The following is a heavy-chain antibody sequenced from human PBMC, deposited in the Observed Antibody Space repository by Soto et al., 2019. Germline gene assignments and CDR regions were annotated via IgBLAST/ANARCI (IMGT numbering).Heavy chain of an antibody. V-gene: IGHV2-70*01. D-gene: IGHD2-2*01. CDR2: IDWDDDK. Sequence: GSGPTLVNPTQTLTLTCTFSGFSLSTSGMCVSWIRQPPGKALEWLALIDWDDDKYYSTSLKTRLTISKDTSKNQVVLTMTNMDPVDTATYYCARSTAVPAANKYYYYYYGMDVWGQGTTVTVSS. CDR1: GFSLSTSGMC. J-gene: IGHJ6*02. CDR3: ARSTAVPAANKYYYYYYGMDV.